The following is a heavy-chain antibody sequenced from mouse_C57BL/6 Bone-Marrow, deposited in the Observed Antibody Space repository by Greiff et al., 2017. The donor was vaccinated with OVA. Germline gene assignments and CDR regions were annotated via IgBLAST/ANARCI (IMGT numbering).Heavy chain of an antibody. CDR3: ASEGFDGYFAWFAY. V-gene: IGHV1-52*01. CDR1: GYTFTSYW. CDR2: IDPSDSET. D-gene: IGHD2-3*01. J-gene: IGHJ3*01. Sequence: QVQLQQPGAELVRPGSSVKLSCKASGYTFTSYWMHWVKQRPIQGLEWIGNIDPSDSETHYNQKFKDKATLTVDKSSSTAYMQLSSLTSEDSAVYDYASEGFDGYFAWFAYWGQGTLVTVSA.